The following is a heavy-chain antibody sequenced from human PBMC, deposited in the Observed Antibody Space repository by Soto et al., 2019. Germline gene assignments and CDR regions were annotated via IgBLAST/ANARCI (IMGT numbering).Heavy chain of an antibody. CDR2: IIPLFGTA. D-gene: IGHD5-12*01. CDR3: AINEGTDGYKFAY. J-gene: IGHJ4*02. CDR1: GGTFSTYD. Sequence: QVQLVQSGAEVKKPGSSVKVSCKASGGTFSTYDICWVRQAPGQGLEWMGGIIPLFGTANYAQKFQGRVTIIADESTRTAYMELRRLRSEDTAVYYCAINEGTDGYKFAYWGQETLVTVSS. V-gene: IGHV1-69*01.